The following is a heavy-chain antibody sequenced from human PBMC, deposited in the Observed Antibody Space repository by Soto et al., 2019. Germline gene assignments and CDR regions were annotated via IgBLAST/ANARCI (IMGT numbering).Heavy chain of an antibody. V-gene: IGHV4-61*01. J-gene: IGHJ6*02. Sequence: LSLTCTVSGGSVSSGSYYWSWIRQPPGKGLEWIGYIYYSGSTNYNPSLKSRVTISVDTSKNQFSLKLSSVTAADTAVYYCARATVTTGGMDVWGQGTTVTVSS. CDR2: IYYSGST. CDR1: GGSVSSGSYY. D-gene: IGHD4-17*01. CDR3: ARATVTTGGMDV.